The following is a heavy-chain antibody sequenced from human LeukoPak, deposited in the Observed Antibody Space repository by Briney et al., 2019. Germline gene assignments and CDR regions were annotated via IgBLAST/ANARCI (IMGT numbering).Heavy chain of an antibody. V-gene: IGHV6-1*01. CDR1: GDSVSSNSAA. D-gene: IGHD1-1*01. CDR2: TYYRSQWHY. CDR3: ARGYGLDY. J-gene: IGHJ4*02. Sequence: SQTLSLTFGTSGDSVSSNSAAWNWIRQSPSRGLEWLGRTYYRSQWHYDYAMSVKSRIIINPDTSKNQFSLHLNSVTPEDTAVYYCARGYGLDYWGQGTLVTVSS.